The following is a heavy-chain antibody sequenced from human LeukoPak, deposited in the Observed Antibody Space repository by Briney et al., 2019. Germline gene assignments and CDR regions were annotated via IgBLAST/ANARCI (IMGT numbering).Heavy chain of an antibody. V-gene: IGHV1-69*13. CDR2: LIPIFGTA. CDR1: GGTLSSYA. CDR3: ASGGTDTRRSEYYFDY. Sequence: SVKLSWKASGGTLSSYAISWGRHARGQGLEWMGGLIPIFGTANYAQKFQGRVTITADESTSTAYMELSSLRSEDTAVYYCASGGTDTRRSEYYFDYWGQGTLVTVSS. D-gene: IGHD3-16*01. J-gene: IGHJ4*02.